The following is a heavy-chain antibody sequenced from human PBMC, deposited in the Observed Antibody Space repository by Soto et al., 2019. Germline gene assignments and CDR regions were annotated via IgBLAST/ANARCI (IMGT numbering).Heavy chain of an antibody. CDR2: FDPEDGET. J-gene: IGHJ6*02. Sequence: ASVKVSCKVSGYTLTELSMHWVRQAPGKGLERMGGFDPEDGETIYAQKFQGRVTMTEDTSTDTAYMELSSLRSEDTAVYYCATGLNRGPLSYGMDVWGQGTTVTVSS. CDR3: ATGLNRGPLSYGMDV. D-gene: IGHD3-10*01. CDR1: GYTLTELS. V-gene: IGHV1-24*01.